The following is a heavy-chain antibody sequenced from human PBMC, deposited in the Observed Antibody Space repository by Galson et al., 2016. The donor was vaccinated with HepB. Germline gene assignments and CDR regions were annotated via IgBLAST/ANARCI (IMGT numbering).Heavy chain of an antibody. Sequence: SLRLSCAASGFTFSSYDMHWVRQAPGKGLEWVAVISNDGNNKYYADSVKGRFTISRDDSKNTLYLQMNSLRAEDTAVYYCARETVDTVMYYYDGMDVWGQGTTVTVSS. D-gene: IGHD5-18*01. CDR2: ISNDGNNK. CDR3: ARETVDTVMYYYDGMDV. V-gene: IGHV3-30*03. CDR1: GFTFSSYD. J-gene: IGHJ6*02.